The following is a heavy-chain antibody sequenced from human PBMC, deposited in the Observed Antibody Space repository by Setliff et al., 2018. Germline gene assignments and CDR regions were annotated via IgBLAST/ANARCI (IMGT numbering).Heavy chain of an antibody. CDR2: INQDGSGK. CDR1: GFIFSSYW. D-gene: IGHD6-25*01. CDR3: ARGNSGGDY. J-gene: IGHJ4*02. Sequence: GGSLRLSCAASGFIFSSYWMNWVRQAPGKGLEWVATINQDGSGKYYVDSVKGRFTISRDNARNSLYLQMNSLRAEDTAVYYCARGNSGGDYWGQGTLVTVSS. V-gene: IGHV3-7*01.